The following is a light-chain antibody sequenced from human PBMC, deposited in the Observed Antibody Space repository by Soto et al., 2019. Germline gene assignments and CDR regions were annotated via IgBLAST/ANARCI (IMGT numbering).Light chain of an antibody. CDR2: AAS. J-gene: IGKJ5*01. CDR1: QSISSY. V-gene: IGKV1-39*01. CDR3: QHYDTFPYT. Sequence: DIQMTQSPSSLSASVGDRVTITCRASQSISSYLNWYQQKPGKAPKLLIYAASSLQSGVPSRFSGSGSGTDFTLTISSLRPDDFATYYCQHYDTFPYTFGQGTRLEIK.